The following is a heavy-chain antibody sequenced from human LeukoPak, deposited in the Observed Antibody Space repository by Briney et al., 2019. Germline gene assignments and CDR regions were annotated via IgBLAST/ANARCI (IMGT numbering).Heavy chain of an antibody. Sequence: NPSETLSLTCAVYGGSFSGYYWSWIRQPPGKGLEWIGEINHSGSTNYNPSLKSRVTISVDTSKNQFSLKLSSVTAADTAVYYCARGSMVRGVIITRWGQGTLVTVSS. CDR2: INHSGST. D-gene: IGHD3-10*01. J-gene: IGHJ4*02. CDR3: ARGSMVRGVIITR. CDR1: GGSFSGYY. V-gene: IGHV4-34*01.